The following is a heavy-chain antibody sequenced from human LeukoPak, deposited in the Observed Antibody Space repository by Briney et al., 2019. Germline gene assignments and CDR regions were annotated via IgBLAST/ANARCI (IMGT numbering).Heavy chain of an antibody. V-gene: IGHV4-59*11. CDR3: ARADRNCTNGVCYTPFDY. D-gene: IGHD2-8*01. Sequence: SETLSLTCTVSGGSISSHYWSWIRQPPGKGLEWIGYIYYSGSTNYNPSLKSRVTISVDTSKNQFSLKLSSVTAADTAVYYCARADRNCTNGVCYTPFDYWGQGTLVTVSS. CDR1: GGSISSHY. CDR2: IYYSGST. J-gene: IGHJ4*02.